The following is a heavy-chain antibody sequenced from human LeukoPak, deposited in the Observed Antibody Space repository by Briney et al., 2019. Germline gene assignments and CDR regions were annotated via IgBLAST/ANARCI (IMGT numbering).Heavy chain of an antibody. V-gene: IGHV4-39*07. CDR1: GGSISSSSYY. J-gene: IGHJ4*02. CDR2: IYYSGST. D-gene: IGHD6-19*01. Sequence: SETLSLTCTVSGGSISSSSYYWGWIRQPPGKGLEWIGSIYYSGSTYYNPSLKSRVTISVDTSKNQFSLKLSSVTAADTAVYYCARDPQGGWGPFDYWGQGTLVTVSS. CDR3: ARDPQGGWGPFDY.